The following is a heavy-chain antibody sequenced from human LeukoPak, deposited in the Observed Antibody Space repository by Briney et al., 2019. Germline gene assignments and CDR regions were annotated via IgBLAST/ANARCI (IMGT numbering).Heavy chain of an antibody. CDR1: RFTFTDYC. CDR3: ARTYDYVWGTPRPSFDY. Sequence: GGSLRLSCAASRFTFTDYCMSWIRQAPGKGLEWVSYISSSSSTIYYADSVKGRFTISRDNAKKTLYLQINSLRAEDTAVYYCARTYDYVWGTPRPSFDYWGQGTLVTVSS. V-gene: IGHV3-11*01. CDR2: ISSSSSTI. D-gene: IGHD3-16*01. J-gene: IGHJ4*02.